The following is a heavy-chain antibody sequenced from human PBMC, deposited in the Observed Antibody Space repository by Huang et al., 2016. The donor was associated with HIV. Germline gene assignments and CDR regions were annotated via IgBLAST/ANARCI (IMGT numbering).Heavy chain of an antibody. D-gene: IGHD6-13*01. J-gene: IGHJ2*01. CDR3: ARASWYEPRSWYFGL. CDR2: INDNGYT. CDR1: GGSVSGHY. Sequence: QVQLQQWGAGLLKPSETLSLTCAVYGGSVSGHYWSWIRQPPGKGLEWNAEINDNGYTNYNPALKSRVTISVHTSRKQFSLKLNSVTAADAAVYYCARASWYEPRSWYFGLWGRGTLVTVSS. V-gene: IGHV4-34*01.